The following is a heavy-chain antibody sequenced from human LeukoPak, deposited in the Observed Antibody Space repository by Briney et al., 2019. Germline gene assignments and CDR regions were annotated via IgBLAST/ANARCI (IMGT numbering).Heavy chain of an antibody. D-gene: IGHD2-8*01. CDR3: ARLMGRPSRYFDY. V-gene: IGHV1-69*01. CDR2: IIPIFGTA. CDR1: GGTFSSYA. J-gene: IGHJ4*02. Sequence: ASVEVSCKASGGTFSSYAISWVRQAPGQGLEWMGGIIPIFGTANYAQKFQGRVTITADESTSTAYMELSSLRSEDTAVYYCARLMGRPSRYFDYWGQGTLVTVSS.